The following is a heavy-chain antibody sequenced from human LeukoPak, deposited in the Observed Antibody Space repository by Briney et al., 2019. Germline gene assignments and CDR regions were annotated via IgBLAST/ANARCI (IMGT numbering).Heavy chain of an antibody. V-gene: IGHV1-8*01. CDR2: MNPNSGNT. D-gene: IGHD1-26*01. CDR1: GYTFTSYD. CDR3: ARDQRGSGSYYFDY. J-gene: IGHJ4*02. Sequence: ASVKVSCKASGYTFTSYDINWVRQATGQGLEWMGWMNPNSGNTGYAQKFQGRVTMTRNTSISTAYMELSSLRSEDTAVYYCARDQRGSGSYYFDYWGQGTLVTVSS.